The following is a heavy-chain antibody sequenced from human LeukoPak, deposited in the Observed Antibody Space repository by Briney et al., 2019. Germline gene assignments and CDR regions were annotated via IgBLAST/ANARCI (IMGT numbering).Heavy chain of an antibody. J-gene: IGHJ4*02. CDR1: GGSFSGYY. V-gene: IGHV4-34*01. CDR2: INHSGST. CDR3: ARRNSQGATSDGFDY. Sequence: SETLSLTCAVYGGSFSGYYWSWIRQPPGKGLEWIGEINHSGSTNYNPSLKSRVTISVDTSKNQFSLKLSSVTAADTAVYYCARRNSQGATSDGFDYWGQETLVTVSS. D-gene: IGHD1-26*01.